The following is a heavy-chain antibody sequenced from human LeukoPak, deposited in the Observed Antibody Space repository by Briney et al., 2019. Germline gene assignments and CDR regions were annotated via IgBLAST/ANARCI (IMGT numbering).Heavy chain of an antibody. Sequence: GASVTVSCKASGYTFTGYFIHWLRQAPGQGLEWMGWIDPTSGGTNYAQKFQGRVTMTRDTSMNTAYLQLSSLRSDDTAVYYCARTQEAGYSSGWYDSYYYYYMDVWGKGTTVTISS. J-gene: IGHJ6*03. D-gene: IGHD6-19*01. V-gene: IGHV1-2*02. CDR3: ARTQEAGYSSGWYDSYYYYYMDV. CDR2: IDPTSGGT. CDR1: GYTFTGYF.